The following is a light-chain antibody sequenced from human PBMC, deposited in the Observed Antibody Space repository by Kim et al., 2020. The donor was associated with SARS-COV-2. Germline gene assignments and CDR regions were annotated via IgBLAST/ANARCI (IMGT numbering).Light chain of an antibody. CDR2: GAS. V-gene: IGKV1-16*01. J-gene: IGKJ4*01. CDR1: QGINIY. CDR3: QQYNFYPVT. Sequence: SASVGDRVTITCRASQGINIYVAWFQQKPGKAPKTLIYGASTLLSGVPSRFSGSGSGTYFTLTITNLQSEDFATYYCQQYNFYPVTFGGGTKLEIK.